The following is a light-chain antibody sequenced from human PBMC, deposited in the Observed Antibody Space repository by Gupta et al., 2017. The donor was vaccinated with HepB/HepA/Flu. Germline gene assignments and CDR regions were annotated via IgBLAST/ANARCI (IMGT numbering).Light chain of an antibody. CDR2: LGS. Sequence: DIVMTHSPLSLPVTPGEPASISCRSSHSLLHSNGYNYLDWYLQKPGQSPQLLIYLGSNRASGVPDRFSGSGSGTDFTLKISRVEAEDVGVYYCMQALQTPRAFGQGTKVEIK. J-gene: IGKJ1*01. CDR1: HSLLHSNGYNY. CDR3: MQALQTPRA. V-gene: IGKV2-28*01.